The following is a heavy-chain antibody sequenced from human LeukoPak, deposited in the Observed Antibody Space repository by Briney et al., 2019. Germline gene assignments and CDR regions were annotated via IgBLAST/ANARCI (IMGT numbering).Heavy chain of an antibody. CDR1: EFTLTNYA. V-gene: IGHV3-23*01. Sequence: QAGGSLRLSCAASEFTLTNYALSWVRQAPGKGLEWVSAISGSGDSPYYADSVKGRFTISRDNSKNTLFLQMTSLRAEDTAVYYCARDVAPRPYYYMDVWGRGTTVTISS. J-gene: IGHJ6*03. CDR2: ISGSGDSP. D-gene: IGHD6-6*01. CDR3: ARDVAPRPYYYMDV.